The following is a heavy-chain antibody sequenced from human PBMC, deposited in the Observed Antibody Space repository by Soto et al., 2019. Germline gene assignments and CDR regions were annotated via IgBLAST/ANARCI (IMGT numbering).Heavy chain of an antibody. Sequence: AGGSLRLSCAASGLTFSSYGMHWVRQAPGKGLEWVAVTSYDGSNKYYADSVKGRFTISRDNSKNTLYLQMNSLRAEDTAVYYCATHTAMVFGFDYWGQGTLVTVSS. CDR1: GLTFSSYG. J-gene: IGHJ4*02. CDR2: TSYDGSNK. CDR3: ATHTAMVFGFDY. V-gene: IGHV3-30*03. D-gene: IGHD5-18*01.